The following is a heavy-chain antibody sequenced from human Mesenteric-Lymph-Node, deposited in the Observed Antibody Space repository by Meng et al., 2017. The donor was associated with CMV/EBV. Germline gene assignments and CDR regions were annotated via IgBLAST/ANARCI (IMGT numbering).Heavy chain of an antibody. CDR3: ARCSSTSCWNY. V-gene: IGHV3-74*01. Sequence: GGSLRLSCAASGFTFSSYWMHWVRQAPGKGLVWVSRINSDGSSTSYADSVKGRFTISRDNAKHTLYLQMNSLRAEDTAVYYCARCSSTSCWNYWGQGTLVTVSS. J-gene: IGHJ4*02. D-gene: IGHD2-2*01. CDR1: GFTFSSYW. CDR2: INSDGSST.